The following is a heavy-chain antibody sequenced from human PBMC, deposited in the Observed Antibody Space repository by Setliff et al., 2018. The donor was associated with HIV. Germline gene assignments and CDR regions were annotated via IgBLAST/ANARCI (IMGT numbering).Heavy chain of an antibody. Sequence: PGGSLRLSCAVSGFTFSTYAMSWVRQAPGKGLECVSTISAGGGSTYYADSLKGRFTISRDNAKNTLYLQMNSLRAEDTAVYYCASDCVAVAGTGPDAFDIWGRGTMVTVSS. CDR2: ISAGGGST. J-gene: IGHJ3*02. CDR1: GFTFSTYA. CDR3: ASDCVAVAGTGPDAFDI. D-gene: IGHD6-19*01. V-gene: IGHV3-23*01.